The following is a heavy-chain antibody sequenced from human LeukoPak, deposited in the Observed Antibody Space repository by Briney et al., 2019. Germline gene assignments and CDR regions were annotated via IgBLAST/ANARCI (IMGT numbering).Heavy chain of an antibody. Sequence: PGGSLRLSCAASGFTISSNYMSWVRQAPGKGLEWVSVLYRNGGTYYADSVRSRFTISRDNSKNTLYLQMNSLRVEDTAIYYCAREDGSSYYSSFDYWGQGTLVTVSS. CDR2: LYRNGGT. J-gene: IGHJ4*02. CDR3: AREDGSSYYSSFDY. D-gene: IGHD2-21*01. V-gene: IGHV3-66*01. CDR1: GFTISSNY.